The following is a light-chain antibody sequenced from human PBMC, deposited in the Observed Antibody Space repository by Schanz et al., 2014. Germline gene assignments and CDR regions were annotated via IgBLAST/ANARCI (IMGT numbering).Light chain of an antibody. V-gene: IGLV2-14*01. CDR1: SSDVGGYNY. CDR2: DVS. J-gene: IGLJ3*02. Sequence: QSVLTQPASVSGSPGQSITISCTGTSSDVGGYNYVSWYQQHPGKAPKLMIYDVSNRPSGVSNRFSASKSGNTASLTISGLQAEDEADYYCSSYTSSTWVFGGGTKLTVL. CDR3: SSYTSSTWV.